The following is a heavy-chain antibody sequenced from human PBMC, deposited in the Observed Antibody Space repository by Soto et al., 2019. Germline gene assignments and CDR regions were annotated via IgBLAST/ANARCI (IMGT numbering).Heavy chain of an antibody. Sequence: EVQLLESGGGLVQPGGSLTLSCAASGFTFSGYAMSWVRQAPGKGLEWVSAIRSSGVSTYYADSVKGRFTISRDNSKNTLCMQMNSLRAEDTAVYYCAKYFLTITFGGDFVHAALQIWGQWTMVTVAS. J-gene: IGHJ3*02. CDR2: IRSSGVST. CDR3: AKYFLTITFGGDFVHAALQI. V-gene: IGHV3-23*01. D-gene: IGHD3-16*02. CDR1: GFTFSGYA.